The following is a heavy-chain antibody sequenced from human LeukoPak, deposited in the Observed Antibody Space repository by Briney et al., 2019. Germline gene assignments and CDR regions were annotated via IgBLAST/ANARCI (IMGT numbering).Heavy chain of an antibody. CDR1: GFTFSSYA. J-gene: IGHJ4*02. D-gene: IGHD3-10*01. V-gene: IGHV3-30*04. Sequence: GGSLRLSCAASGFTFSSYAMHWVRQAPGKGLEWVAVISYDGSNKYYADSVKGRFTISRDNSKNTLYLQMNSLRAEDTAVYYCAKDVDYYGSGSPNGVDYWGQGTLVTVSS. CDR2: ISYDGSNK. CDR3: AKDVDYYGSGSPNGVDY.